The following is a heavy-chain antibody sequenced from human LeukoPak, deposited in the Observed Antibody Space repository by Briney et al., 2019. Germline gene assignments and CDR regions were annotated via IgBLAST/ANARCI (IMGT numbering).Heavy chain of an antibody. CDR3: ARDNYSGSRYFDH. Sequence: GGFLRLSCAASGFIFSSYEMSWVRQAPGKGLEWVSYISSSGRTMYYADSVKGRFTVSRDNAKNSLYLQMNSLRAEDTAIYYCARDNYSGSRYFDHWGQGTLVTVSS. CDR2: ISSSGRTM. J-gene: IGHJ4*02. V-gene: IGHV3-48*03. CDR1: GFIFSSYE. D-gene: IGHD1-26*01.